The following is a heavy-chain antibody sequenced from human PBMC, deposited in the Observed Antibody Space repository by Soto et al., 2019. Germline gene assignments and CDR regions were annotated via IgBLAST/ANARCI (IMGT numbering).Heavy chain of an antibody. Sequence: QLFQSGGGMGQPGGSLTLSCAASGFTFGTTDMSWVPQAPREGLEWVSTIDGSGGITYYADSVKGRFTISRDNSRNTVYLQMNSLRGDDTALYYCVKNAGWFNTWGQGALVTVSS. J-gene: IGHJ5*02. CDR3: VKNAGWFNT. V-gene: IGHV3-23*01. CDR1: GFTFGTTD. CDR2: IDGSGGIT.